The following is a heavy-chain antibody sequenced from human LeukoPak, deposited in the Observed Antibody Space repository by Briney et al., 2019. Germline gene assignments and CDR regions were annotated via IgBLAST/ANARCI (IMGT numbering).Heavy chain of an antibody. V-gene: IGHV1-2*02. Sequence: ASVKVSCKASGYTFTSYDINWVRQATGQGLEWMGWMNPNSGGTNYAQKFQGRVTMTRDTSISAAYMELSRLTSDDTAVYYCARARASRVTFGGIIVWGQGTLVTVSS. D-gene: IGHD3-16*02. CDR3: ARARASRVTFGGIIV. CDR2: MNPNSGGT. CDR1: GYTFTSYD. J-gene: IGHJ4*02.